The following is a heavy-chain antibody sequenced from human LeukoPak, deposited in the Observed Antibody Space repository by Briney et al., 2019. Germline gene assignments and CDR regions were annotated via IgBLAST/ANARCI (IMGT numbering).Heavy chain of an antibody. D-gene: IGHD3-3*01. V-gene: IGHV4-59*01. J-gene: IGHJ3*02. Sequence: SETLSLTCTVSGGSISSYYWSWIRQPPGKGLEWIGYIYYSGSTNYNPSLKSRVTISVDTSKNQFSLKLSSVTAADTAVYYCARDYDFWSGPWAFDIWGQGTMVTVSS. CDR2: IYYSGST. CDR3: ARDYDFWSGPWAFDI. CDR1: GGSISSYY.